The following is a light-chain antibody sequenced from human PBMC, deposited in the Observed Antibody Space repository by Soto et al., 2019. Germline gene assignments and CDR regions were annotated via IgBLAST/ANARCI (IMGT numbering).Light chain of an antibody. V-gene: IGLV2-8*01. Sequence: QSVLTQPPSASGSPVQSVDISCTGTSSAVGGYNYVSWYQQKPVKDPKLMIYDVSKRPSGVPDRFSGSKSGNTASLTVSGLQAEDEAVYSCSSYAGTHSVFGTGTKITVL. CDR1: SSAVGGYNY. J-gene: IGLJ1*01. CDR3: SSYAGTHSV. CDR2: DVS.